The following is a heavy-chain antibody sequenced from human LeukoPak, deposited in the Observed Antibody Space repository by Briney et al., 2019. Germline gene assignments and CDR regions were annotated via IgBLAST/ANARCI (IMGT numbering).Heavy chain of an antibody. CDR2: INPNSGGT. Sequence: GASVKVSCKASGYTFTGYYMHWVRQAPGQGLEWMGWINPNSGGTNYAQKFQGRVTMTRDTSISTAYMELSRLRSDDTAVYYCARELRITMVRGVIISPLGYWGQGTQVTVSS. J-gene: IGHJ4*02. D-gene: IGHD3-10*01. CDR1: GYTFTGYY. V-gene: IGHV1-2*02. CDR3: ARELRITMVRGVIISPLGY.